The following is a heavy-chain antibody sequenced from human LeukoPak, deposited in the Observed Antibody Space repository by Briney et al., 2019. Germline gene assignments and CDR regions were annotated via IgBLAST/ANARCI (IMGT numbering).Heavy chain of an antibody. J-gene: IGHJ6*03. CDR1: GYFISSAYY. CDR3: ARSVEGYCSGGSCYSYYYYMDV. V-gene: IGHV4-38-2*02. Sequence: SETLSLTCTVSGYFISSAYYWGWIRQPPGKGLEWIGEINHSGSTNYNPSLKSRVTISVDTSKNQFSLKLSSVTAADTAVYYCARSVEGYCSGGSCYSYYYYMDVWGKGTTVTVSS. D-gene: IGHD2-15*01. CDR2: INHSGST.